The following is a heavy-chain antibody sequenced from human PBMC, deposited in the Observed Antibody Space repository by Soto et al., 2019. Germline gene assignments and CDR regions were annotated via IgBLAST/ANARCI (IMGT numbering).Heavy chain of an antibody. CDR3: ARLSYDNSGYHIDDDY. J-gene: IGHJ4*02. D-gene: IGHD3-22*01. Sequence: QVQLVQSGAEVKKPGASVKVSCKASGYTFTNYYMHWVRQAPGQGLEWMGIINPSGGSTTYAQKFQGRATMTRDTSTRTVYMELSSLRSEDTAVYYCARLSYDNSGYHIDDDYWGQGTLVTVSS. V-gene: IGHV1-46*01. CDR2: INPSGGST. CDR1: GYTFTNYY.